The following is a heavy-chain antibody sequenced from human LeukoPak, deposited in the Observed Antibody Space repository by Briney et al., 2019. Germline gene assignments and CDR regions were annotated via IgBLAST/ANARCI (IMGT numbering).Heavy chain of an antibody. V-gene: IGHV3-21*01. CDR1: GFTFSSYS. J-gene: IGHJ3*02. Sequence: GGSLRLSCAASGFTFSSYSMNWVRQAPGKGLEWVSSISSSSYIYYADSVKGRFTISRDNAKNSLYLQMNSLRAEDTAVYYCARGRDGPIAFDIWGQGTMVTVSS. CDR2: ISSSSYI. CDR3: ARGRDGPIAFDI.